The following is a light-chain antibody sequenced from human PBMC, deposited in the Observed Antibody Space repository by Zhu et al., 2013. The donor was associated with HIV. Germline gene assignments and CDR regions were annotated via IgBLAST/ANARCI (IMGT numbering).Light chain of an antibody. CDR1: QSVSSY. CDR2: DSS. V-gene: IGKV3-11*01. Sequence: EIVLTQSPATLSLSPGERATLSCRASQSVSSYLAWYQQKPGQAPRLLIYDSSNRATGIPTRFSGSGSGTDFTLTISSLDPDDSAVYYCQQRITWPITFGQGTRLEI. J-gene: IGKJ5*01. CDR3: QQRITWPIT.